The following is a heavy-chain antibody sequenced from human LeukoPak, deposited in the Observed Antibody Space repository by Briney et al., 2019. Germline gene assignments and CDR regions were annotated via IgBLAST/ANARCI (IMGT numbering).Heavy chain of an antibody. Sequence: GGSLRLSCAASGFTFSNYVMSWVRQAPGKGLEWVSSISGIGSGTYYADSVKGRFTISRDNSKNTLYLQMNSLRAEDTAVYYCARAAYYYDSSGYSLDYWGQGTLVTVSS. CDR1: GFTFSNYV. D-gene: IGHD3-22*01. V-gene: IGHV3-23*01. CDR2: ISGIGSGT. J-gene: IGHJ4*02. CDR3: ARAAYYYDSSGYSLDY.